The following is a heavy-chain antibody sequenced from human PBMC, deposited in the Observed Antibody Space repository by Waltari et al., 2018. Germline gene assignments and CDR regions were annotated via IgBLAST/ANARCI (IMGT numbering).Heavy chain of an antibody. CDR1: GGSISSSSYY. CDR2: INYSGRT. Sequence: QLQLQESGPDLVKPSETLSLTCTVSGGSISSSSYYCGWIRQPPGKGLEWIGSINYSGRTYYNPSLKSRVTISVDTSKNQFSLKLSSVTAADTAVYYCARGTGGTEHWGQGTLVTVSS. CDR3: ARGTGGTEH. V-gene: IGHV4-39*07. J-gene: IGHJ1*01. D-gene: IGHD1-1*01.